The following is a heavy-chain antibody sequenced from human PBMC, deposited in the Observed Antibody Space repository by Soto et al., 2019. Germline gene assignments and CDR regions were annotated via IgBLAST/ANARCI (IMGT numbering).Heavy chain of an antibody. CDR1: GGSVSSGNYY. V-gene: IGHV4-61*01. CDR2: IYYTGSS. CDR3: SRDNITGLFDY. J-gene: IGHJ4*02. Sequence: SETLSLTCTVSGGSVSSGNYYWSWIRQPPGKGLEWIGFIYYTGSSSYNPSLKSRVTISVDTSKNQFSLKLTSVTAADTAVYYCSRDNITGLFDYWGKGSLVTVSS. D-gene: IGHD2-8*02.